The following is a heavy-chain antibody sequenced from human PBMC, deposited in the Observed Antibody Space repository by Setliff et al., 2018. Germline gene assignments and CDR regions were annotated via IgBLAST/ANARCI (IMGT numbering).Heavy chain of an antibody. CDR3: ASPRRDDLDSPFDPFDI. D-gene: IGHD3-3*01. Sequence: SETLSLTCAVFDGSFSDYYWSWFRQPPGKGLEWIGGINHYGSTKYKSSLRSRVTMSLDRSKNQFSLRLTSVTASDTAVYYCASPRRDDLDSPFDPFDIWGHGTRVTVSS. V-gene: IGHV4-34*01. J-gene: IGHJ3*02. CDR1: DGSFSDYY. CDR2: INHYGST.